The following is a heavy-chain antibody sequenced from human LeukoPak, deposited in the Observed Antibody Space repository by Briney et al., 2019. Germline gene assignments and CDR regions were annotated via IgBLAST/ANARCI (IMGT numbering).Heavy chain of an antibody. J-gene: IGHJ4*02. CDR1: GFTFSIYA. Sequence: GGSLRLSCAASGFTFSIYAMSWVRQAPGKGLEWVSAITDSGGDTYHADSVKGRLTISRDNSKNTLYLQMNSLRVEDTAVYYCAKGSSSSRPHYFDFWGQGTLVTVSS. CDR2: ITDSGGDT. V-gene: IGHV3-23*01. CDR3: AKGSSSSRPHYFDF. D-gene: IGHD6-6*01.